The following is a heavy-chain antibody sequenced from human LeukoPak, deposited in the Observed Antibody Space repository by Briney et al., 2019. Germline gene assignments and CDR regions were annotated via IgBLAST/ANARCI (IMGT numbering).Heavy chain of an antibody. Sequence: AASVKVSCKASGYTFSGYYMHWVRQAPGQGLEWMGIINPSGGSTSYAQKFQGRVTMTRDMSTSTVYMELSSLRSGDTAVYYCARQVVPAAIDWFDPWGQGTLVTVSS. CDR3: ARQVVPAAIDWFDP. V-gene: IGHV1-46*01. CDR2: INPSGGST. J-gene: IGHJ5*02. D-gene: IGHD2-2*01. CDR1: GYTFSGYY.